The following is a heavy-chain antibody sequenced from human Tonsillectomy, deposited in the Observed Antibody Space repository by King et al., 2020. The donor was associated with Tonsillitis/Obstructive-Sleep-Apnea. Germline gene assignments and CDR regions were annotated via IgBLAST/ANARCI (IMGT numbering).Heavy chain of an antibody. V-gene: IGHV3-33*01. D-gene: IGHD2-15*01. J-gene: IGHJ4*02. CDR3: AREGYCSGSSCFFFDY. CDR1: GFTFSTYG. Sequence: VQLVESGGGVVQPGRSLRLSCAASGFTFSTYGMHWVRQAPGKGLEWVAVIWYDGSNEYYADSVKGRFTISRDNSKNTLYLQMTSLRDGDTAVYYCAREGYCSGSSCFFFDYWGQGNLVTVSS. CDR2: IWYDGSNE.